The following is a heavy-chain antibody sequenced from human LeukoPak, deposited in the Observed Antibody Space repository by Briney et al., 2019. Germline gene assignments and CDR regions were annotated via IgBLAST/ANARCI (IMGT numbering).Heavy chain of an antibody. Sequence: GSLRLSCAGSGFRFRGFSMGWVRQGPGKGLEWVSFISSSGYYIYYVDSVKGRFTISRDIAKNSLHLQMNSLRAEDTAVYYCARAHCSTANCYPYYFDYWGQGALVTVSS. J-gene: IGHJ4*02. CDR2: ISSSGYYI. CDR1: GFRFRGFS. CDR3: ARAHCSTANCYPYYFDY. D-gene: IGHD2-2*01. V-gene: IGHV3-21*01.